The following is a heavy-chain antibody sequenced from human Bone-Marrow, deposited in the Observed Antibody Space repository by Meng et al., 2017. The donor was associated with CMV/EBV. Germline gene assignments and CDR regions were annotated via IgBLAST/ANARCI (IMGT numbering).Heavy chain of an antibody. CDR2: IDSSGSVI. CDR3: AHKFGGYALAN. J-gene: IGHJ4*02. D-gene: IGHD3-10*01. V-gene: IGHV3-48*04. Sequence: GGSLRLSCAASGFTFSSYGMHWVRQAPGKGLEWLSHIDSSGSVIYYTDSVKGRFAISRDNAKNSVFLQMNSLRAEDTAVYYCAHKFGGYALANWGQGTLVTVSS. CDR1: GFTFSSYG.